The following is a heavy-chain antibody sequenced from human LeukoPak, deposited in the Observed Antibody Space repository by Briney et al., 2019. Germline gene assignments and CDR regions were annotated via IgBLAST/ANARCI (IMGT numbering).Heavy chain of an antibody. CDR3: ARDSSGSGWYRIDY. D-gene: IGHD6-19*01. J-gene: IGHJ4*02. CDR1: GGSISDYY. V-gene: IGHV4-4*07. Sequence: SETLSLTCTASGGSISDYYLSWIRQPAGKGLEWVGRFYTSGSTIYNPSLKSRVTISIDKSRNQHSLKLSSENAADTAVYYCARDSSGSGWYRIDYWGKGTLVTVSS. CDR2: FYTSGST.